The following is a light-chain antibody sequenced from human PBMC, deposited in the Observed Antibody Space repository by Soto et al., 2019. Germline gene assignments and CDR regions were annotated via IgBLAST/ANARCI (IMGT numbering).Light chain of an antibody. Sequence: QSALTQPASVSGSPGQSITISCTGTSSDIGAYNFVSWYQQHPGKAPKLMLYDVNIRPSGGSNRFSGSKSGNTASLTISGLQDEDEADYYCTAWTTSTTMIFGGGTKLTVL. CDR2: DVN. CDR1: SSDIGAYNF. CDR3: TAWTTSTTMI. J-gene: IGLJ2*01. V-gene: IGLV2-14*03.